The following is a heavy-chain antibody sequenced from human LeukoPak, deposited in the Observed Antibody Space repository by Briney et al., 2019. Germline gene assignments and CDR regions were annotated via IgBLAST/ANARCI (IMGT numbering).Heavy chain of an antibody. V-gene: IGHV1-2*02. CDR1: GYTFTGYY. CDR2: INPNSGGT. D-gene: IGHD6-13*01. J-gene: IGHJ4*02. Sequence: ASVKVSCKASGYTFTGYYMHWVRQAPGQGLEWMGWINPNSGGTNYAQKFQGRVTMTRDTSISTAYMELSRLRSDDTAVYYCARPRSLQQLVLAFDYWGQGTLVTVSS. CDR3: ARPRSLQQLVLAFDY.